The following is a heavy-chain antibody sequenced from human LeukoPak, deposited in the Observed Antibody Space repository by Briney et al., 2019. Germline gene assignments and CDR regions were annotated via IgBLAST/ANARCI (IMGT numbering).Heavy chain of an antibody. CDR1: GGSISSGSYY. V-gene: IGHV4-61*10. CDR2: IYYSGST. CDR3: AREVGFMDYYDSSGYD. D-gene: IGHD3-22*01. J-gene: IGHJ4*02. Sequence: SETLSLTCTVSGGSISSGSYYWSWIRQPAGKRLEWIGYIYYSGSTNYNPSLKSRVTISVDTSKNQFSLKLSSVTAADTAVYYCAREVGFMDYYDSSGYDWGQGTLVTVSS.